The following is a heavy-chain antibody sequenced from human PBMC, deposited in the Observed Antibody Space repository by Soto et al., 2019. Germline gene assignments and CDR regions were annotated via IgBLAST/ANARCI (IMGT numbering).Heavy chain of an antibody. J-gene: IGHJ6*03. CDR2: INHSGST. Sequence: QVQLQQWGAGLLTPSETLSLTCAVYGGSFRGYYWRWIRQPPGKGLEWIGEINHSGSTNYHPSLTSRVTISVDTSKNQFALKLSSVTAADTAVYYCARGRNDYDYRDVWGKGTTVTVSS. CDR1: GGSFRGYY. CDR3: ARGRNDYDYRDV. V-gene: IGHV4-34*01.